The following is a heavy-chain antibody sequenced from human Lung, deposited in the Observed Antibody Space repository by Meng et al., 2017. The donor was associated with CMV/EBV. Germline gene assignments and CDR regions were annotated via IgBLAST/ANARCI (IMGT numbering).Heavy chain of an antibody. Sequence: SETLSLTCTVSGGSISSSSYYWGWIRQPPGKGLEWIGSIYYSGSTYYNPSFKSRVTISVDTSKNQFSLKLSSVTAADTAVYYCAGLCIVVVPAAICPMDVWGQGTTVTVSS. CDR3: AGLCIVVVPAAICPMDV. CDR2: IYYSGST. CDR1: GGSISSSSYY. D-gene: IGHD2-2*01. V-gene: IGHV4-39*01. J-gene: IGHJ6*02.